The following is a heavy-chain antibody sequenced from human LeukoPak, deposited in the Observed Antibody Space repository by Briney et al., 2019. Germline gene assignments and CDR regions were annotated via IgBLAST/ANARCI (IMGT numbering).Heavy chain of an antibody. CDR3: AKALGHYDSSGYYYGY. Sequence: GGSLRLSCAASGFTFDDYGMSWVRQAPGKGLEWVSAISGSGGSTYYADSVKGRFTISRDNSKNTLYLQMNSLRAEDTAVYYCAKALGHYDSSGYYYGYWGQGTLVTVSS. J-gene: IGHJ4*02. CDR1: GFTFDDYG. CDR2: ISGSGGST. D-gene: IGHD3-22*01. V-gene: IGHV3-23*01.